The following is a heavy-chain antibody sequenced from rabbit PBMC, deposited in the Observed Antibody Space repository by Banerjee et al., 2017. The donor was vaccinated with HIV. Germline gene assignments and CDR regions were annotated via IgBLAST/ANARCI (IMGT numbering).Heavy chain of an antibody. CDR3: ARGYAGSSYFNYFNF. CDR1: GFSFSSGYY. D-gene: IGHD8-1*01. J-gene: IGHJ4*01. CDR2: IYTGDGNT. Sequence: QSLEESGGDLVKPGASLTLTCTASGFSFSSGYYMCWVRQAPGKGLEWIGCIYTGDGNTYYASWAKGRFTISKTSSTVDLKMTSLTAADTATYFCARGYAGSSYFNYFNFWGQGTLVTVS. V-gene: IGHV1S40*01.